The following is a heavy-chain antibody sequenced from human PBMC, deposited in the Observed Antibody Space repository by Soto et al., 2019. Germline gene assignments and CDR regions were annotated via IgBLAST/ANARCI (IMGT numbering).Heavy chain of an antibody. CDR2: INHSGST. V-gene: IGHV4-34*01. Sequence: QVQLQQWGAGLLKPSETLSLTCAGYGWSFSGYYWSWIPQPPGKGLAWIGEINHSGSTNYNPALMRLFTLSVDTSKNQFSLKLSSETAAYTPVYYCARAYCSSTCCYAGYAWFHPCCQRTLVTVSS. J-gene: IGHJ5*02. CDR1: GWSFSGYY. D-gene: IGHD2-2*01. CDR3: ARAYCSSTCCYAGYAWFHP.